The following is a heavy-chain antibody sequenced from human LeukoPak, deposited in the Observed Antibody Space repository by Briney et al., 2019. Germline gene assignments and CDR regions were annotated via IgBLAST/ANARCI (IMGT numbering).Heavy chain of an antibody. CDR2: ITPNSGGT. Sequence: GASVKVSCKASGHTFTGYYMHWVRQAPGQGLEWMGWITPNSGGTNYAQKFQGRVTMTRDTSISTAYMELSRLRSDDTAVYYCARDRGLGSGSSYYYYYYMDVWGKGTTVTISS. V-gene: IGHV1-2*02. D-gene: IGHD3-10*01. J-gene: IGHJ6*03. CDR3: ARDRGLGSGSSYYYYYYMDV. CDR1: GHTFTGYY.